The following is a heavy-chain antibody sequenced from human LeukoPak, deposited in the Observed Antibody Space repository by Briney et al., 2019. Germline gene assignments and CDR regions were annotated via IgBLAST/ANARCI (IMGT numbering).Heavy chain of an antibody. CDR2: INPNSGGT. J-gene: IGHJ4*02. V-gene: IGHV1-2*02. CDR1: GYTFTGYY. CDR3: ARDRVGATLGTDY. D-gene: IGHD1-26*01. Sequence: ASVKVSCKASGYTFTGYYMHWVRQAPGQGLEWMGWINPNSGGTNYAQKFQGRVTMTRDTSISTAYMELSRLRSDDTAVYYCARDRVGATLGTDYWGQGTLVTVSS.